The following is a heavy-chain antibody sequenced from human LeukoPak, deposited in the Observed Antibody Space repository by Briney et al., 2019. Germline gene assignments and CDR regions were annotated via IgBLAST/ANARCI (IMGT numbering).Heavy chain of an antibody. J-gene: IGHJ3*02. Sequence: GGSLRLSCAASGFTFSSYSMNWVRQAPGKGLEWVSSISSSSSYIYYADSVKGRFTISRDNAKNSLYLQMNSLRDEDTAVYYCARDTSGWYNDAFDIWGQGTMVTVSS. CDR2: ISSSSSYI. D-gene: IGHD6-19*01. CDR1: GFTFSSYS. CDR3: ARDTSGWYNDAFDI. V-gene: IGHV3-21*01.